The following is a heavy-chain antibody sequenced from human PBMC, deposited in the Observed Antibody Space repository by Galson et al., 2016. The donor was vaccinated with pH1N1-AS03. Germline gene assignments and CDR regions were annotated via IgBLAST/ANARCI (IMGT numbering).Heavy chain of an antibody. Sequence: SLRLSCAASGFIFSNYAMSWVRQAPGKGLEWVSAITSRGSTYYADSVKGRFTISRDNSKNTLYLQMNSLRAEDTAVCYCAKDPIQYGDYVWYFDYWGQGTLVTVSS. D-gene: IGHD4-17*01. CDR2: ITSRGST. CDR3: AKDPIQYGDYVWYFDY. V-gene: IGHV3-23*01. J-gene: IGHJ4*02. CDR1: GFIFSNYA.